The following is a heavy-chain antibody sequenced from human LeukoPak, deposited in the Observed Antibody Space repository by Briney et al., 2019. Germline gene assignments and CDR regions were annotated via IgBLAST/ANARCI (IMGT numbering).Heavy chain of an antibody. CDR1: GFTFSNAW. CDR3: TASGEAYYCGMDV. Sequence: MTGGSLRLSCAASGFTFSNAWMSWVRQAPGKGLEWVGRIKSKTDGGTTDYAAPVKGRFTISRDDSKNTLYLQMNSLKTEDTAVYYCTASGEAYYCGMDVWGQGTTVTVSS. CDR2: IKSKTDGGTT. D-gene: IGHD3-10*01. J-gene: IGHJ6*02. V-gene: IGHV3-15*01.